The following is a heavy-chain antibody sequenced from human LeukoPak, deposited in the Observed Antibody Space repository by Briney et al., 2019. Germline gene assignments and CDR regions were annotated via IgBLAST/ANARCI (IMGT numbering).Heavy chain of an antibody. D-gene: IGHD3-22*01. J-gene: IGHJ4*02. V-gene: IGHV3-66*01. Sequence: GGSLRLSCAASGFTVSSNYMSWVRQAPGKGLEWVSVIYSGGSTYYADSVKGRFTISRDNSKNTLYLQMNSLRAEDTAVYYCASTYHYDSSGYSTDYWGQGTLVTVSS. CDR1: GFTVSSNY. CDR2: IYSGGST. CDR3: ASTYHYDSSGYSTDY.